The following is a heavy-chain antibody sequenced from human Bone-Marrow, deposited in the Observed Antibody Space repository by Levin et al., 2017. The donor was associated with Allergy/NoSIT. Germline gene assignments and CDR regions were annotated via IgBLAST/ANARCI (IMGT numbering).Heavy chain of an antibody. V-gene: IGHV1-2*02. CDR2: INPKSGGT. CDR3: AILKPVFGVDY. Sequence: GESLKISCKASGYTFTDYFIHWVRQAPGQGLEWLGWINPKSGGTSHPQKFQGRVTVTRDTSINTVFMEVSRLRSDDTAVYYCAILKPVFGVDYWGQGTLVTVSS. CDR1: GYTFTDYF. J-gene: IGHJ4*02. D-gene: IGHD2-8*01.